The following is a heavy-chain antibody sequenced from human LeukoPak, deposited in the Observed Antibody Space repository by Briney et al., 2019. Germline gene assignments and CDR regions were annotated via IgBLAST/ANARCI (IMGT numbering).Heavy chain of an antibody. Sequence: ASVKVSCKASGYTSTGYYMHWVRQAPGQGLEWMGRINPNSGGTNYAQKFQGRVTMTRDTSISTAYMELSRLRSDDTAVYYCAKLQSPAHYYYDSSGFHFDYWGQGTLVTVSS. CDR3: AKLQSPAHYYYDSSGFHFDY. V-gene: IGHV1-2*06. CDR1: GYTSTGYY. D-gene: IGHD3-22*01. J-gene: IGHJ4*02. CDR2: INPNSGGT.